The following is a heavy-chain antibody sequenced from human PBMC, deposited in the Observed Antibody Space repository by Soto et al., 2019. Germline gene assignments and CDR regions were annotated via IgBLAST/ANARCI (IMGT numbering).Heavy chain of an antibody. J-gene: IGHJ4*02. CDR1: GGTFSSYA. CDR2: IVPIVDTS. D-gene: IGHD2-15*01. CDR3: VRVVAIPGSPDN. Sequence: QVQLVQSGAEVRQPASSVKVSCKTSGGTFSSYAISWVRQAPGQGLEWMGGIVPIVDTSTYAQKFQGRVTITADESTSPVQMELRSLRSDDTAVYYCVRVVAIPGSPDNWGQGTMVTVSS. V-gene: IGHV1-69*12.